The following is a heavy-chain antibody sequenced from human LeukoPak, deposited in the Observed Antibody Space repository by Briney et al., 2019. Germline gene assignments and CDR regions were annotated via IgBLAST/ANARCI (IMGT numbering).Heavy chain of an antibody. D-gene: IGHD5-12*01. CDR3: ARSTRGYSGYDFDY. CDR2: IIPIFGTA. V-gene: IGHV1-69*13. Sequence: SVKVSCKASGGTFSSYAISWVRQAPGQGLEWMGGIIPIFGTANYAQKFQGRVTITADESTSTAYMELSSLRSEDTAVYNCARSTRGYSGYDFDYWGQGTLVTVSS. CDR1: GGTFSSYA. J-gene: IGHJ4*02.